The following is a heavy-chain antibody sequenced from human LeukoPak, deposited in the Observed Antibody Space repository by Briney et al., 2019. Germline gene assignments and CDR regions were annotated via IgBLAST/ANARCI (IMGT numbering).Heavy chain of an antibody. D-gene: IGHD6-19*01. CDR1: GLTHSYYW. Sequence: GGSLSLSRAASGLTHSYYWMSWVRQAPGKGLEWVANINGSETYYVNSVKGRFTISRDNAKNSLYLQMNSLRAEDTAVYYCARPQLDSSGWRWAFDIWGEGTMVTVSS. V-gene: IGHV3-7*05. CDR2: INGSET. CDR3: ARPQLDSSGWRWAFDI. J-gene: IGHJ3*02.